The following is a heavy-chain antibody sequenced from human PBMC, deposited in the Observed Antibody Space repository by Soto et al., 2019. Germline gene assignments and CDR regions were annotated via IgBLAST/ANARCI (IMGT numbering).Heavy chain of an antibody. D-gene: IGHD3-10*01. Sequence: GGSLRLSCAASGFTFSSYGMHWVRQAPGKGLEWVAVISYDGSNKYYADSVKGRFTISRDNSKNTLYLQMNSLRAEDTTVYYCAKDRSADGSGSYYLRYYYYGMDVWGQGTTVTVS. J-gene: IGHJ6*02. CDR2: ISYDGSNK. CDR3: AKDRSADGSGSYYLRYYYYGMDV. CDR1: GFTFSSYG. V-gene: IGHV3-30*18.